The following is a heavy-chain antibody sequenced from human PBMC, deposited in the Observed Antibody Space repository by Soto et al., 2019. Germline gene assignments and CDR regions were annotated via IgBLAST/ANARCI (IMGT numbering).Heavy chain of an antibody. J-gene: IGHJ6*02. V-gene: IGHV1-69*06. CDR3: ARERTERGKDV. CDR2: VIPVFGTG. CDR1: GGTFSSSA. Sequence: QVQLVQSGAEVKKPGSSVKVSCKASGGTFSSSAISLVRQAPGQGLEWMGAVIPVFGTGHYEQKSQGRVTITADTHTSAAYMELSRLRSEDTAVYYCARERTERGKDVWGQGTTVTVSS.